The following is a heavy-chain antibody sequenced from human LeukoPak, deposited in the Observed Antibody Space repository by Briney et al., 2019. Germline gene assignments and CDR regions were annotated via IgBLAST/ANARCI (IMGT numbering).Heavy chain of an antibody. V-gene: IGHV3-66*01. CDR3: ARDTIVVVPAASSGPNYYYYYGMDV. CDR1: GFTVSSNY. D-gene: IGHD2-2*01. J-gene: IGHJ6*02. Sequence: GGSLRLSCAASGFTVSSNYMSWVRQAPGKGLEWVSVIYSGGSTYYADSVKGRFTISRDNSKNTLYLQMNSLRAEDTAVYYCARDTIVVVPAASSGPNYYYYYGMDVWGQGTTVTVSS. CDR2: IYSGGST.